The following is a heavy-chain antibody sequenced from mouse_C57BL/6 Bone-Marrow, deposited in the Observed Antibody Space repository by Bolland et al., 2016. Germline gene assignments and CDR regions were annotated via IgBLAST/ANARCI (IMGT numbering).Heavy chain of an antibody. J-gene: IGHJ4*01. Sequence: KFKGKATLTVDQSSSTAYMQLNSLTSEDSAVYYCAREDGYDGQYFDYWGQGTS. CDR3: AREDGYDGQYFDY. D-gene: IGHD2-2*01. V-gene: IGHV1-39*01.